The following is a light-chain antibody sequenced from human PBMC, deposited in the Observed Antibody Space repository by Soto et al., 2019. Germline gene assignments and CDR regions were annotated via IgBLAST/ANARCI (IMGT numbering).Light chain of an antibody. Sequence: QSALTQPASVSGSPGQSITISCTGTSSDVGGYNYVSWYQQYPGKAPKLMIYGVTNRPSGVSNRFSGSKTGNTASLTISGLQAEDEAYYYCCSYAGTTTYVLFGGGTKLTVL. CDR1: SSDVGGYNY. CDR3: CSYAGTTTYVL. CDR2: GVT. V-gene: IGLV2-14*01. J-gene: IGLJ2*01.